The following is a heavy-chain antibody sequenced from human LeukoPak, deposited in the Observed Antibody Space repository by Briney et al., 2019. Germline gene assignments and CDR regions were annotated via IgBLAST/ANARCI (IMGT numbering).Heavy chain of an antibody. V-gene: IGHV4-34*01. CDR2: INHSGST. CDR1: GGSFSGYY. D-gene: IGHD5-12*01. Sequence: SETLSLTCAVYGGSFSGYYWSWIRQPPGKGLEWIGEINHSGSTNYNPSLKSRVTISVDTSKNQFSLKLSSVTAADTAVYYCARGRRILSGYDRYRIDYWGQGTLVTVSS. CDR3: ARGRRILSGYDRYRIDY. J-gene: IGHJ4*02.